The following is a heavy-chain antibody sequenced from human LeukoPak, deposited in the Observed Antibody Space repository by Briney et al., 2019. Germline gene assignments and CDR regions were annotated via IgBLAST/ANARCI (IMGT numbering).Heavy chain of an antibody. V-gene: IGHV1-46*01. Sequence: ASVKVSCKASGYTFTSYYMHWVRQAPGQGLEWMGLINPSGGSTSYAQKFQGRVTMTRGTSTSTVYMELSSLRSEDTAVYYCASRDPVEMATNDFDYWGQGTLVTVSS. CDR2: INPSGGST. J-gene: IGHJ4*02. D-gene: IGHD5-24*01. CDR3: ASRDPVEMATNDFDY. CDR1: GYTFTSYY.